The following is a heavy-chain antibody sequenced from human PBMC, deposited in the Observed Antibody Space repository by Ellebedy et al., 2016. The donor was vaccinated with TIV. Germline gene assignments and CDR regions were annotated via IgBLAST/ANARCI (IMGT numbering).Heavy chain of an antibody. CDR1: GYTFTSYG. J-gene: IGHJ6*02. Sequence: ASVKVSCKASGYTFTSYGISWVRQAPGQGLEWMGWISAYNGNTNYAQKLQGRVTMTTDTSTSTDYMELRSLRSDDPAVYYCARAGDSRGWYGLDYYGMDVWGQGTTVTVSS. CDR2: ISAYNGNT. CDR3: ARAGDSRGWYGLDYYGMDV. V-gene: IGHV1-18*01. D-gene: IGHD6-19*01.